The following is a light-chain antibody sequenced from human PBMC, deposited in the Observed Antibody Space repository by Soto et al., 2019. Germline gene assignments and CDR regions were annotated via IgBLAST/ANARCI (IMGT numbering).Light chain of an antibody. J-gene: IGKJ4*01. CDR2: DAS. CDR1: QSVKNNY. Sequence: EIVLKQSPDTLSLSPGERATLSCRASQSVKNNYLAWYQQKPGQAPRFLIYDASSRATGIPDRFSASGSGTDFTLTISSLEPEDFAVYYCQQYGSTPLTFGGGTEVDIK. V-gene: IGKV3-20*01. CDR3: QQYGSTPLT.